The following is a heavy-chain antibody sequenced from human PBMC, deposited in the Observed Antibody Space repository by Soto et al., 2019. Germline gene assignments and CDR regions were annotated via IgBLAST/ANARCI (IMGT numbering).Heavy chain of an antibody. Sequence: QVQLQQWGAGLLKPSETLSLTCAVYGGSFSGYYWSWIRQPPGKGLEWIGEINHSGSTNYNPSLKSRVTISVDTSKNQFSLKLSSVTAADTAVYYCPRFIAAAGISWGQGTLVTVSS. D-gene: IGHD6-13*01. CDR2: INHSGST. CDR3: PRFIAAAGIS. J-gene: IGHJ5*02. CDR1: GGSFSGYY. V-gene: IGHV4-34*01.